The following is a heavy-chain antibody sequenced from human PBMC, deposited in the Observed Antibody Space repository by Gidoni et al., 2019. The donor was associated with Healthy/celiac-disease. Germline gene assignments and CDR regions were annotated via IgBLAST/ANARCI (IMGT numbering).Heavy chain of an antibody. D-gene: IGHD5-18*01. CDR2: INHSGST. Sequence: QVQLQQWGAGLLKPSETLSLTCAVYGGSFSGYYWSWIRQPPGKGLEWIGEINHSGSTNYNPALKSRVTKSVEPSKNQFSLKLSSVNAGDTAVYYCARGRTNTAMGRGYNWFDPWGQGTLGTGSP. J-gene: IGHJ5*02. CDR3: ARGRTNTAMGRGYNWFDP. CDR1: GGSFSGYY. V-gene: IGHV4-34*01.